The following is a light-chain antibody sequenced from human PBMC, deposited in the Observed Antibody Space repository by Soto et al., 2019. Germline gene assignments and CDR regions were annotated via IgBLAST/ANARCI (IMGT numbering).Light chain of an antibody. CDR2: EVS. CDR3: SSYTSSSTWV. V-gene: IGLV2-14*01. CDR1: SSDVGGYNY. Sequence: QSALTQPASVSGSPGQSITISCTGTSSDVGGYNYVSWYQQHPGKAPKLMIYEVSNRASGVSNRFSGSKSGNTASQTISGLQAEDEADYYCSSYTSSSTWVFGGGTQLTVL. J-gene: IGLJ3*02.